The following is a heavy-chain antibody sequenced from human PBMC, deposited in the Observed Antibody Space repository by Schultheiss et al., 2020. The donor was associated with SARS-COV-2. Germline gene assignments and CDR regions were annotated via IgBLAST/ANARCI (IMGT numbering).Heavy chain of an antibody. V-gene: IGHV4-39*01. CDR2: IYYSGST. CDR3: ARRSSGWYGSDY. J-gene: IGHJ4*02. Sequence: SQTLSLTCTVSGGSISSGDYYWSWIRQPPGKGLEWIGSIYYSGSTYYNPSLKSRVTISVDTSKNQFSLKLSSVTAADTAVYYCARRSSGWYGSDYWGQGTLVTVSS. D-gene: IGHD6-19*01. CDR1: GGSISSGDYY.